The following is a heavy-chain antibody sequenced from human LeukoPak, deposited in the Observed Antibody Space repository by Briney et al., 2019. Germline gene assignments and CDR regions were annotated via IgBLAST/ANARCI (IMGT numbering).Heavy chain of an antibody. J-gene: IGHJ5*02. V-gene: IGHV3-11*03. CDR1: GFTFSDCY. CDR3: AKTLVASPGNTGGP. D-gene: IGHD6-6*01. CDR2: IGGSGADT. Sequence: GGSLRLSCAASGFTFSDCYMSWFRQAPGKWLEWLSYIGGSGADTNYANSVKGRFTTSRDNAKSSLYLQMNSLRAEDTAVYYCAKTLVASPGNTGGPWGQGTLVTVSS.